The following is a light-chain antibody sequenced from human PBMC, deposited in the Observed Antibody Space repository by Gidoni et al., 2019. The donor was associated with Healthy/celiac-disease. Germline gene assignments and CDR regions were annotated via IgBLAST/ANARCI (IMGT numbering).Light chain of an antibody. Sequence: LVLPQSPPASAPLGASVKLTCTLSSGHSSYAIAWHQQQAEKGPRYLMKLNSDGSHSKGDGIPDRFSGSSSGAERYLTISSLQSEDEADYYCQTWGTGIVVFGGGTKLTVL. CDR1: SGHSSYA. V-gene: IGLV4-69*01. CDR2: LNSDGSH. CDR3: QTWGTGIVV. J-gene: IGLJ2*01.